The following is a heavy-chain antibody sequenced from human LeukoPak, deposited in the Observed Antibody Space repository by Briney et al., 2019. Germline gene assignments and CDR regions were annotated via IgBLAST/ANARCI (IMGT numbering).Heavy chain of an antibody. CDR1: GFTFSSYS. V-gene: IGHV3-48*04. Sequence: PGGSLRLSCAASGFTFSSYSMNWVRQAPGKGLEWVSYISSSSSTIYYADSVKGRFTISRDNAKNSLYLQMNSLRAEDTAVYYCARDISSGWYPYFDYWGQGTLVTVSS. J-gene: IGHJ4*02. CDR3: ARDISSGWYPYFDY. D-gene: IGHD6-19*01. CDR2: ISSSSSTI.